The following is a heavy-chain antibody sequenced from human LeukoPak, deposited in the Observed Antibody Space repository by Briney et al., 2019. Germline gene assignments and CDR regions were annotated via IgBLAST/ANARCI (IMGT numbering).Heavy chain of an antibody. D-gene: IGHD5-18*01. V-gene: IGHV4-34*01. CDR3: ARLERGYSYGPDY. Sequence: SETLSLTCAVYGGSFSGYYWSWIRQPPGKGLEWIGEINHSGSTNYNPSLKSRVTISVDTSKNQFSLKLSSVTAADTAVYYCARLERGYSYGPDYWGQGTLVTVSS. CDR1: GGSFSGYY. J-gene: IGHJ4*02. CDR2: INHSGST.